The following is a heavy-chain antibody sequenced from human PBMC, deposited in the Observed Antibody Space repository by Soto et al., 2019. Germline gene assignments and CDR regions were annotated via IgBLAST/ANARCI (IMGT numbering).Heavy chain of an antibody. CDR3: ARVWGGAFDF. J-gene: IGHJ3*01. Sequence: SETLSLTCSVSAGSISSYYWSWIRQPPGKGLEWIGYIYYSGSTNYNPSLKSRVTISVDTSKNQFSLKLSSVTAADTAVYYCARVWGGAFDFWGQGTMVTVSS. V-gene: IGHV4-59*01. CDR1: AGSISSYY. D-gene: IGHD3-10*01. CDR2: IYYSGST.